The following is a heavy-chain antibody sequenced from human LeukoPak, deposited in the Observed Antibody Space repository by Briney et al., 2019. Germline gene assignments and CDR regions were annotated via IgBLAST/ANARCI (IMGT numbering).Heavy chain of an antibody. Sequence: GGSLRLSCAASGFTFSSYSMNWVRQAPGKGLEWVSSISSSSSYIYYADSVKGRFTISRDNAKNSLYPQMNSLRAEDTAVYYCARDGYNGAPIFDYWGQGTLVTVSS. D-gene: IGHD5-24*01. CDR3: ARDGYNGAPIFDY. CDR2: ISSSSSYI. CDR1: GFTFSSYS. J-gene: IGHJ4*02. V-gene: IGHV3-21*01.